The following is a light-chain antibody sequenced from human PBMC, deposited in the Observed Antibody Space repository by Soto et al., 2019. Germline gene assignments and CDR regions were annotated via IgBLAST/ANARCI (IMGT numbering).Light chain of an antibody. CDR2: GAT. CDR1: QNVLSD. Sequence: EILLTQSPATLSVPPGETATLSCRASQNVLSDLAWYQQKPGQAPRLLVYGATTRATDAPAKFRGSGSGTEFSLTISSLQSEDFASYYCQQYRSWPRTFGQGTKVDIK. CDR3: QQYRSWPRT. J-gene: IGKJ1*01. V-gene: IGKV3-15*01.